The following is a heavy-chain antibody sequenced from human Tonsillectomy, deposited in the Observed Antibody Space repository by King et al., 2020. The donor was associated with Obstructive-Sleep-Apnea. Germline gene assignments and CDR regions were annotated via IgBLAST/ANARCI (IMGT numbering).Heavy chain of an antibody. Sequence: QLVQSGAEVKKPGASVKVSCKVSGPTLTELSIHWVRQAPRKGLEWMGGFDPKDGETVYAQKFQGRVTMTEDTSTDTAYMEVSSLRSEDTAVYYCATAHINYYYGMHVWGQGTTVTVSS. J-gene: IGHJ6*02. V-gene: IGHV1-24*01. D-gene: IGHD2-8*01. CDR2: FDPKDGET. CDR3: ATAHINYYYGMHV. CDR1: GPTLTELS.